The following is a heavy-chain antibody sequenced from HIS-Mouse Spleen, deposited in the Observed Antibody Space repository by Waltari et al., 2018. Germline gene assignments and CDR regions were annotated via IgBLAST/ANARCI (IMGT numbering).Heavy chain of an antibody. CDR1: GGSFSGYY. D-gene: IGHD3-10*01. CDR3: ARRGGWYFDY. V-gene: IGHV4-34*01. J-gene: IGHJ4*02. Sequence: QVQLQQWGAGLLKPSETLSLTCAVYGGSFSGYYWSWIRQPPGKGLEWIGEIHHSGSTNYNPPLKSRVTISVDTSKNQFSLKLSSVTAADTAVYYCARRGGWYFDYWGQGTLVTVSS. CDR2: IHHSGST.